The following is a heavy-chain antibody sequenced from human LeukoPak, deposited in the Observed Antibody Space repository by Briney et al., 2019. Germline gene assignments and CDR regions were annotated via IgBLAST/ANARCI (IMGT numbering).Heavy chain of an antibody. J-gene: IGHJ4*02. CDR2: IYYGGST. D-gene: IGHD3-10*01. Sequence: SETLSLTCTVSGGSISSSYYWGWIRQPSGKGLDWIASIYYGGSTYYNPSLRSRVTISVDTSKNQFSLKLSSVTAADTAVYYCARHGNHYYGSGGFDYWGQGNLVIVSS. CDR1: GGSISSSYY. V-gene: IGHV4-39*01. CDR3: ARHGNHYYGSGGFDY.